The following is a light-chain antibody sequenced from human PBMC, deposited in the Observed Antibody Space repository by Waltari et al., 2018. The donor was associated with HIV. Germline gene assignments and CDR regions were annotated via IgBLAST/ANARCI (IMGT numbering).Light chain of an antibody. Sequence: SYELTQPPSVSVSPGQTASITCSGARSDYKSVSWYQQKPGQSPVLVIDQNSGRPSGIPERFSGSKSGNTATLTISGTQAMDEADFYCQSWDSSYVVFGGGTKLIVL. CDR3: QSWDSSYVV. CDR2: QNS. V-gene: IGLV3-1*01. CDR1: RSDYKS. J-gene: IGLJ3*02.